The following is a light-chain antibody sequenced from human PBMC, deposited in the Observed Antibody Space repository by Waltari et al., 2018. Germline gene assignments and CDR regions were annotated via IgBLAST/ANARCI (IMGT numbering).Light chain of an antibody. J-gene: IGKJ5*01. CDR3: QKSYSTLLT. Sequence: DLQMTQSPSSLSASVGDRVTITCRASQSISSYVNWYNQKPGPAPTLLISAASSVQSGVPSRFSGSGSGTDFSLTISSQQPEDFVNYYCQKSYSTLLTFGQGTRLEIK. CDR2: AAS. V-gene: IGKV1-39*01. CDR1: QSISSY.